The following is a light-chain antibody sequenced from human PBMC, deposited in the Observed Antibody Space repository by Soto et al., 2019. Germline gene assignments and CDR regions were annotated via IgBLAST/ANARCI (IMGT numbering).Light chain of an antibody. V-gene: IGKV2-28*01. Sequence: DIVMTQSPLSLPVTPGEPASISCRSSQSLLHSNGYNYLDWYLQKPGQSPQLLIYLGSNRASGVPDRFSGSGSSTDFTLKISRVEAEDVGVYYCMPALQTPPWTFGQGTKVEIK. CDR3: MPALQTPPWT. J-gene: IGKJ1*01. CDR2: LGS. CDR1: QSLLHSNGYNY.